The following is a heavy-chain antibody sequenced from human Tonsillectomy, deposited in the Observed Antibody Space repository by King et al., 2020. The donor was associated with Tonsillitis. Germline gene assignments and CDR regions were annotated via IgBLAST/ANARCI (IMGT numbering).Heavy chain of an antibody. CDR2: ISGSGGST. CDR3: AKNVGYCSSTSCPADY. Sequence: EVQLVESGGGLVQPGGSLRLSCAASGFTFSSYAMTWVRQAPGKGLEWVSSISGSGGSTYYADSVKGRFTISRDNSKNTLYLQMNSLRAEDTAVSYCAKNVGYCSSTSCPADYWGQGTLVTVSS. V-gene: IGHV3-23*04. J-gene: IGHJ4*02. D-gene: IGHD2-2*01. CDR1: GFTFSSYA.